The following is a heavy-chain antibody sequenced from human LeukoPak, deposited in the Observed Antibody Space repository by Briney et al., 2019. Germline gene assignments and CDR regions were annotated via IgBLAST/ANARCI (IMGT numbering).Heavy chain of an antibody. CDR2: INPNSGGT. CDR3: ARDRIAVAGTVDS. D-gene: IGHD6-19*01. Sequence: GASVKVSCKASGYTFTGYYLHWVRQAPGQGLEWMGWINPNSGGTDYAQKFQGRVTMTRDTSISTAYMELRRLRSDDTAVYYCARDRIAVAGTVDSWGQGTLVTVSS. CDR1: GYTFTGYY. J-gene: IGHJ4*02. V-gene: IGHV1-2*02.